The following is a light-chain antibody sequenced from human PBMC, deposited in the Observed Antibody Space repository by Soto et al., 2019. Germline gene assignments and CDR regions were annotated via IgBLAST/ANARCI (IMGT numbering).Light chain of an antibody. V-gene: IGKV4-1*01. Sequence: DIVMTQSPDSLAVSLCERATISCKSSQTISYTSINKEYLTWYQQKPGQPPKLLIYWASTREFGVPDRFSGSGSGTDFTLTISSLQAEDVALYYCQQYYSTPRTFGHGTKVDIK. CDR1: QTISYTSINKEY. CDR2: WAS. CDR3: QQYYSTPRT. J-gene: IGKJ1*01.